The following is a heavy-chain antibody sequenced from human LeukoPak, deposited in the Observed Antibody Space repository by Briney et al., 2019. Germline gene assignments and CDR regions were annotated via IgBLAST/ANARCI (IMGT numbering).Heavy chain of an antibody. D-gene: IGHD6-6*01. J-gene: IGHJ4*02. CDR2: ISGSGGST. V-gene: IGHV3-23*01. CDR1: GFRVSGYD. Sequence: GGSLRLSCAASGFRVSGYDLNWIRQAPGKGLEWVSAISGSGGSTYYADSVKGRFTISRDNSKNTLYLQMNSLRAGDTAVYYCAKGPTPGSSSLLDYWGQGTLVTVSS. CDR3: AKGPTPGSSSLLDY.